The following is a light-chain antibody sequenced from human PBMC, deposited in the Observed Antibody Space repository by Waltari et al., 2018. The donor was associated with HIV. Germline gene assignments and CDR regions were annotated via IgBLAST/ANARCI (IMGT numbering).Light chain of an antibody. CDR1: SSDVGGYNY. V-gene: IGLV2-8*01. J-gene: IGLJ2*01. CDR3: SSYAGSSNLRV. CDR2: EVT. Sequence: QSALTQPPSASGSPGQSVTISCTGTSSDVGGYNYVSWYQQHPGKAPKLMIYEVTKRPSGVPDRFSGSKSGNTASLNVSGLQAEDEADYYCSSYAGSSNLRVFGGGTKLTVL.